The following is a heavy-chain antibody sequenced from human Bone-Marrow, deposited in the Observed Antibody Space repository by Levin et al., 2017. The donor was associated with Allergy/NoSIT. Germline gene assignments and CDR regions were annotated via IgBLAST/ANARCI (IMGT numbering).Heavy chain of an antibody. CDR3: ARLTWFGAGMDV. CDR2: IFNSGST. Sequence: SSETLSLTCSVSGGSMSPYYWGWIRQSPGMGLECLGYIFNSGSTNYNPSLKSRVTLSVDTAKKEFSLRLSSVTAADTAVYYCARLTWFGAGMDVWGQGTTVTVS. J-gene: IGHJ6*02. D-gene: IGHD3-10*01. CDR1: GGSMSPYY. V-gene: IGHV4-59*01.